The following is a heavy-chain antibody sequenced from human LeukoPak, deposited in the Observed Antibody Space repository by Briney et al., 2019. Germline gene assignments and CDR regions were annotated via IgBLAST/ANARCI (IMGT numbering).Heavy chain of an antibody. D-gene: IGHD1-26*01. V-gene: IGHV1-8*01. CDR2: MNPNSGNK. CDR3: ARAPGATLDWFDP. Sequence: ASVKVSCKASGYTFTTYDINWVRQAPGQGLEWMGWMNPNSGNKGYAQKFQGRDTMTRNTSISTAYMELSSLRSEDTAVYYCARAPGATLDWFDPWGQGTLVTVSS. J-gene: IGHJ5*02. CDR1: GYTFTTYD.